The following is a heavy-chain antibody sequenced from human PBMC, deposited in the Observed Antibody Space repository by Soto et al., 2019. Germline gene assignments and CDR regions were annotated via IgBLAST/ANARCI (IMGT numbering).Heavy chain of an antibody. CDR2: INQAGSEK. CDR1: ESTVSRDW. V-gene: IGHV3-7*04. Sequence: EVHLVESGGGLVQTGGSLRLSCAIFESTVSRDWMNWVRQAPGKGLEWVAHINQAGSEKYYVDSVKGRFTISRENAKKSLYLQMNSLRPADTAMYYCSGGVGDAFWGQGTLVTVSS. CDR3: SGGVGDAF. J-gene: IGHJ4*02. D-gene: IGHD1-26*01.